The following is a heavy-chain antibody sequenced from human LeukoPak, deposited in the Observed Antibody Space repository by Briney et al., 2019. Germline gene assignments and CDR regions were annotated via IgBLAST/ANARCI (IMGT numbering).Heavy chain of an antibody. D-gene: IGHD5-12*01. V-gene: IGHV3-7*01. J-gene: IGHJ4*02. CDR1: GFTLSSYW. Sequence: GGSLRLSCAASGFTLSSYWMSWVRQAPGKGLEWVANIKQDGSEKYYVDSVKGRFTISRDNAKNSLYLQMNSLRAEDTAVYYCARRGSGYVRPFDYWGQGTLVTVSS. CDR3: ARRGSGYVRPFDY. CDR2: IKQDGSEK.